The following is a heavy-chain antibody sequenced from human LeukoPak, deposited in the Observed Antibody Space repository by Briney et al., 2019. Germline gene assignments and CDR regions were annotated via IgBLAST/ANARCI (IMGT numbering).Heavy chain of an antibody. Sequence: PSETLSLTCAVYGGSFSGYYWSWIRQPPGKGLEWVGEINHSGSTNYSPSLKSRVTISVDTSKNQFSLKLSSVTAADTAVYYCARLGYCSSTSCSDYWGQGTLVTVSS. CDR1: GGSFSGYY. D-gene: IGHD2-2*01. CDR2: INHSGST. CDR3: ARLGYCSSTSCSDY. J-gene: IGHJ4*02. V-gene: IGHV4-34*01.